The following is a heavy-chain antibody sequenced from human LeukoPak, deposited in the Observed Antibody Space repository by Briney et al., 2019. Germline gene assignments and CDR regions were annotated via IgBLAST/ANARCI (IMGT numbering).Heavy chain of an antibody. J-gene: IGHJ4*02. Sequence: SVKVSCKASGGTFSSYAISWVRQAPGQGLEWMGRIIPIFGTANYAQKFQGRVTITADKSTSTAYMELSSLGSEDTAVYYCARDREDYYDSSGYDWGQGTLVTVSS. CDR2: IIPIFGTA. CDR3: ARDREDYYDSSGYD. V-gene: IGHV1-69*06. CDR1: GGTFSSYA. D-gene: IGHD3-22*01.